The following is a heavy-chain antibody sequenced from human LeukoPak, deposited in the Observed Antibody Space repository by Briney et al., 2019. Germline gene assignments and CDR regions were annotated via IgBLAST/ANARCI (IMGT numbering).Heavy chain of an antibody. J-gene: IGHJ4*02. Sequence: SQTLSLTCTVSGGSISSGDYYWSWIRQPPGKGLEWIGYIYYSGSTYYNPSLKSRVTISVDTSKNQFSLKLSSVTAADTAVYYCARGPITMVRGVIIPVDYWGQGTLVTVSS. CDR1: GGSISSGDYY. V-gene: IGHV4-30-4*01. CDR3: ARGPITMVRGVIIPVDY. D-gene: IGHD3-10*01. CDR2: IYYSGST.